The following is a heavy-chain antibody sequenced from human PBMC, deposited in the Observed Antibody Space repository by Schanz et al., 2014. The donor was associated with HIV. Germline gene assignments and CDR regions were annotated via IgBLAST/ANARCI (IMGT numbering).Heavy chain of an antibody. CDR1: GYTFSSYA. CDR3: ARAAFSSESYYGMDV. Sequence: QVQLMQSGAEVKEPGASVKVSCKASGYTFSSYAISWVRQAPGQGLEWMGAIIPIFGTTNYAQKCQGRVTVTAAEATSTAYMELTSLRSADTAVYFCARAAFSSESYYGMDVWGQGTAVTVSS. CDR2: IIPIFGTT. D-gene: IGHD3-3*02. V-gene: IGHV1-69*01. J-gene: IGHJ6*02.